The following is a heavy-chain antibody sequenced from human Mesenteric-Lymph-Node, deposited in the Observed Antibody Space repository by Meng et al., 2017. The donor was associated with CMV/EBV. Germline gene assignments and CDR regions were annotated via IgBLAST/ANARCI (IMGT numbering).Heavy chain of an antibody. CDR3: ARVKDIVVVPAANNWFDP. CDR1: GYTFINYG. Sequence: ASVKVSCKASGYTFINYGISWVRQAPGQGLEWMGWISTYNGNSNYAQNLQGRVTMTTDTSTSTAYMELRSLRSDDTAVYYCARVKDIVVVPAANNWFDPWGQGTLVTVSS. V-gene: IGHV1-18*01. D-gene: IGHD2-2*01. J-gene: IGHJ5*02. CDR2: ISTYNGNS.